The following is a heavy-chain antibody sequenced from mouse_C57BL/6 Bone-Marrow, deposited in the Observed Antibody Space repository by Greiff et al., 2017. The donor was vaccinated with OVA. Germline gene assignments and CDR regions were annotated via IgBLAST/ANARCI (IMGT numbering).Heavy chain of an antibody. CDR2: INPGSGCT. CDR1: GYTFTSYW. CDR3: ASSGWLQFAY. D-gene: IGHD2-3*01. J-gene: IGHJ3*01. Sequence: QVQLQQSGAELVKPGASVKMSCKASGYTFTSYWMTWVKQRPGQGLEWIGDINPGSGCTKYNQKFKGKATLTADKSSSPAYMQLRGLSYEDSAVYDCASSGWLQFAYWGQGTLVTVSA. V-gene: IGHV1-7*01.